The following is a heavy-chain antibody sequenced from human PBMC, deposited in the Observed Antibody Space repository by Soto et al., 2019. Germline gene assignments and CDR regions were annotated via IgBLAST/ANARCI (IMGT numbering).Heavy chain of an antibody. Sequence: QLHLVQSGAVVKKPGASVTVSCSASGYPVTAYYMHWVRQAPGRGLEWMGGINPATGAAKYTQTCQGRVTMNRDTSTSTVFMDLSGLTSEDTAVFYCARGGGVGVAGSAAFDMWGQGTLVTVSS. D-gene: IGHD3-3*01. CDR2: INPATGAA. CDR3: ARGGGVGVAGSAAFDM. J-gene: IGHJ3*02. V-gene: IGHV1-2*02. CDR1: GYPVTAYY.